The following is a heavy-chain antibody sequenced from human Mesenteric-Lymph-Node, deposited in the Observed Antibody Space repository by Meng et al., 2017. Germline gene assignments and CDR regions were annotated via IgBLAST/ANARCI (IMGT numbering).Heavy chain of an antibody. CDR3: ARIPFGYDYYGMDV. V-gene: IGHV2-70*20. CDR2: IDWDDDK. Sequence: SGPTLVKPTQTITLTCTFSGFSLSTSGMCVSWVRQPPGEALEWLALIDWDDDKYYSTSLKTRLTISKDTSKNQVVLTMTNMDPVDTATYYCARIPFGYDYYGMDVWGQGTTVTVSS. D-gene: IGHD2/OR15-2a*01. CDR1: GFSLSTSGMC. J-gene: IGHJ6*02.